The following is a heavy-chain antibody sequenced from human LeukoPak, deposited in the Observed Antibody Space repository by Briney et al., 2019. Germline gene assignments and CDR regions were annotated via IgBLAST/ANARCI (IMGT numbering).Heavy chain of an antibody. J-gene: IGHJ4*02. CDR3: AIDPSRILTGTTGY. D-gene: IGHD1-14*01. V-gene: IGHV3-48*03. CDR2: ISSSGSTI. CDR1: GFTFSSYA. Sequence: PGGSLRLSCVASGFTFSSYAMSWVRQAPGKGLEWVSYISSSGSTIYYADSVKGRFTISRDNAKNSLYLQMNSLRAEDTAVYYCAIDPSRILTGTTGYWGQGTLVTVSS.